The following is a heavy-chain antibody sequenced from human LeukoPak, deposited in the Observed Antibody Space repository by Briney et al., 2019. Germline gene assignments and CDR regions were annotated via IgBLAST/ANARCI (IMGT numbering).Heavy chain of an antibody. CDR2: IYPGGSET. CDR1: GYSFSSYW. V-gene: IGHV5-51*01. CDR3: ARASRDGYNQNFDH. Sequence: RGESLNISCKGLGYSFSSYWNAWVRQRPGKGLEWMGIIYPGGSETRYDPSFQGQVTISADSSTSTAYLQWSSLRASDTTMYYCARASRDGYNQNFDHWGQGTLVTVSS. J-gene: IGHJ4*02. D-gene: IGHD5-24*01.